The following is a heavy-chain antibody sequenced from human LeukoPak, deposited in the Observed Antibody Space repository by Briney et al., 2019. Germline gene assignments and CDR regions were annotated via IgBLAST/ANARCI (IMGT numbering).Heavy chain of an antibody. V-gene: IGHV4-39*01. D-gene: IGHD6-19*01. Sequence: SETLSLTCTVSGGSISSSSYYWGWIPQPPGKGLEWIGSSYYSGSTYYNPSLKSRVTISVNTSKNQFSLKLSSVTAADTAVYYCASSVAGTEDFDYWGQGTLVTVSS. CDR1: GGSISSSSYY. CDR2: SYYSGST. CDR3: ASSVAGTEDFDY. J-gene: IGHJ4*02.